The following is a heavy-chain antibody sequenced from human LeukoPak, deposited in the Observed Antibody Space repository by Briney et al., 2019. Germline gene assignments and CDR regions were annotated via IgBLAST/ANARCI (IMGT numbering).Heavy chain of an antibody. Sequence: GGSLRLSCAASGFTFKTYTMHWVRQAPGMGLEWVSSTSSSSSYIFYADSVKGRFTISRDNAKNSLYLQMNSLRAEDTAVYYCARAITPPGAFDIWGQGTMVTVSS. CDR3: ARAITPPGAFDI. J-gene: IGHJ3*02. V-gene: IGHV3-21*01. CDR1: GFTFKTYT. D-gene: IGHD1-20*01. CDR2: TSSSSSYI.